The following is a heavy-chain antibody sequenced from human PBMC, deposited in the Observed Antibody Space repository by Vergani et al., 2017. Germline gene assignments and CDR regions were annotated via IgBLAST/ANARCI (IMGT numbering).Heavy chain of an antibody. V-gene: IGHV4-31*03. CDR2: IYHTGTT. D-gene: IGHD2/OR15-2a*01. J-gene: IGHJ6*03. CDR1: GDSIRSGVYY. CDR3: ARAGLPFYAFYMDV. Sequence: HLHYSFPLLFNPSQTLSLTCTVSGDSIRSGVYYWGWIRQHPGQGLEWIGYIYHTGTTYYNPSLRGRINISVDTSKNQLSLKLTSVTAADTAVYFCARAGLPFYAFYMDVWGKGITVTVSS.